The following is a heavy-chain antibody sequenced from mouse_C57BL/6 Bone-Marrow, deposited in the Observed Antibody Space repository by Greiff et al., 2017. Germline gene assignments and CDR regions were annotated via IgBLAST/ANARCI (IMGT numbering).Heavy chain of an antibody. D-gene: IGHD2-3*01. J-gene: IGHJ2*01. CDR2: IRYDGSN. CDR1: GYSITSGYY. CDR3: AIMTVNYDY. V-gene: IGHV3-6*01. Sequence: EVQLVEPGPGLVKPSQSLSLTCSVSGYSITSGYYWNWIRQFPGNILGWLGYIRYDGSNNYNPSLKNRITIARDTSKNQFYLTLNSVTTEDTATYYCAIMTVNYDYWGQGPTLTVSS.